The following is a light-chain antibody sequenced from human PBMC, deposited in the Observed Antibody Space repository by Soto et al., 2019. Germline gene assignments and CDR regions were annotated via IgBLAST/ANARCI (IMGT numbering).Light chain of an antibody. CDR1: SSDVGAYNY. J-gene: IGLJ2*01. Sequence: QSALTQPASVSGSPGQLITISCSGTSSDVGAYNYVSWYQQHPGKAPKLMIYGVSDRPSGLSNRFSGSKSGNTASLTISGLQAEDEADYYCSSYTSTSTVVFGGGTKLTVL. CDR3: SSYTSTSTVV. CDR2: GVS. V-gene: IGLV2-14*01.